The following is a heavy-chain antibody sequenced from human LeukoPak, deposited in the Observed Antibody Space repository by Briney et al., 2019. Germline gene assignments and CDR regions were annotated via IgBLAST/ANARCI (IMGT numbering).Heavy chain of an antibody. V-gene: IGHV3-15*01. Sequence: GGSLRLSCAASGFTFSNAWMNWVRQAPGKGLEWVGRIKSKTDGGTTDYAAPVKGRFTISRDDSKNTLYLQMNSLKTEDTAVYYCTTGHYYDSSGPDYWGQGTLVTVSS. CDR2: IKSKTDGGTT. D-gene: IGHD3-22*01. CDR1: GFTFSNAW. J-gene: IGHJ4*02. CDR3: TTGHYYDSSGPDY.